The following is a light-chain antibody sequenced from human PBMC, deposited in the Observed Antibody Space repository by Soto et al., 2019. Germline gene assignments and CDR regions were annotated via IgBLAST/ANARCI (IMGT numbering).Light chain of an antibody. CDR2: AVS. J-gene: IGLJ1*01. CDR3: CSYAGRYTYV. Sequence: QSVLTQPRSVSGSPGQSVTISCTGTSSPVGGYHYVSWYQQFPGKAPKLMIYAVSQRPSGVPDRFSGSESGNTASLTISGLQADDEADYSCCSYAGRYTYVFGSGTKVTVL. V-gene: IGLV2-11*01. CDR1: SSPVGGYHY.